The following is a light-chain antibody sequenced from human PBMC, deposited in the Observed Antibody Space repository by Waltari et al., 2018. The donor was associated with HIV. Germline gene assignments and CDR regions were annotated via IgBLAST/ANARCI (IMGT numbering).Light chain of an antibody. CDR3: CSVVGSYSYV. CDR1: SGALDGSSF. J-gene: IGLJ1*01. Sequence: QSALTQPRSVSGSPGQSVTLSCTGSSGALDGSSFVSWYQQHPGEAPKVVIYDVTKRPSGVPERFAGSRSGNTASLTIAGLQAEDEADYFCCSVVGSYSYVFGTGTKVTVL. V-gene: IGLV2-11*01. CDR2: DVT.